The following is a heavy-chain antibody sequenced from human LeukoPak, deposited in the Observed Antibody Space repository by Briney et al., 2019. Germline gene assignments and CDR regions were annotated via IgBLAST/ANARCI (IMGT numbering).Heavy chain of an antibody. D-gene: IGHD4-23*01. Sequence: GGSLRLSCEASGFTFSNYAMHWVRQAPGKGLEWVAVISYDGSNKYYVDSVKGRFTISRDNSKNTLYLQMNSLRAEDTAVYYCARERWDWGQGTLVTVSS. CDR1: GFTFSNYA. V-gene: IGHV3-30*14. J-gene: IGHJ4*02. CDR3: ARERWD. CDR2: ISYDGSNK.